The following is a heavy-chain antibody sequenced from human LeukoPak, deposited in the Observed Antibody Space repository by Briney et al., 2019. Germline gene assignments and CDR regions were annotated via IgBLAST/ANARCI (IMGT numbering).Heavy chain of an antibody. J-gene: IGHJ4*02. CDR2: IYYSGST. D-gene: IGHD6-13*01. CDR1: GGSISSSSYY. V-gene: IGHV4-39*07. CDR3: ARERARFSSSWYPPFDY. Sequence: SETLSLTCTVSGGSISSSSYYWGWIRQPPGKGLEWIGSIYYSGSTYYNPSLKSRVTISVDTSKNQFSLKLSSVTAADTAVYYCARERARFSSSWYPPFDYWGQGTLVTVSS.